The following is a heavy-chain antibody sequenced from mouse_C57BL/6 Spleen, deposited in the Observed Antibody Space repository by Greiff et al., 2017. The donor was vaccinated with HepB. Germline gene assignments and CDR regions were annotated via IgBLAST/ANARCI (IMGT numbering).Heavy chain of an antibody. CDR3: ARNYYYGSGDAMDY. V-gene: IGHV5-17*01. D-gene: IGHD1-1*01. CDR2: ISSGSSTI. Sequence: EVQRVESGGGLVKPGGSLKLSCAASGFTFSDYGMHWVRQAPEKGLEWVAYISSGSSTIYYADTVKGRFTISRDNAKNTLFLQMTSLRSEDTAMYYCARNYYYGSGDAMDYWGQGTSVTVSS. CDR1: GFTFSDYG. J-gene: IGHJ4*01.